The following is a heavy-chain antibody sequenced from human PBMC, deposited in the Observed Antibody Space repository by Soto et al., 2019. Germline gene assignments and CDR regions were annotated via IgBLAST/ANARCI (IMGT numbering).Heavy chain of an antibody. CDR3: ARGYGTTDY. CDR1: GFTFSSYG. V-gene: IGHV3-33*01. J-gene: IGHJ4*02. Sequence: QVQLVESGGGVVQPGRSLRLSCAASGFTFSSYGMHWVRQATGKGLEWVAVIWYDGSNKYYADSVKGRFTISRDNSKNTLYLQMNSLRAEDTAVYYCARGYGTTDYWGQGTLVTVSS. CDR2: IWYDGSNK. D-gene: IGHD1-1*01.